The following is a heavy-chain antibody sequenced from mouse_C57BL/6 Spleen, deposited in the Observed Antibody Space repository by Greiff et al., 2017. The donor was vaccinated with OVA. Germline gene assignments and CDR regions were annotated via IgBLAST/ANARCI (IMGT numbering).Heavy chain of an antibody. CDR2: IDPSDSYT. J-gene: IGHJ2*01. V-gene: IGHV1-50*01. CDR1: GYTFTSYW. Sequence: QVQLQHPGAELVKPGASVKLSCKASGYTFTSYWMQWVKQRPGQGLEWIGEIDPSDSYTNYNQKFKGKATLTVDTSSSTAYMQLSSLTSEDSAVYYCARGEEDYWGQGTTLTVSS. CDR3: ARGEEDY.